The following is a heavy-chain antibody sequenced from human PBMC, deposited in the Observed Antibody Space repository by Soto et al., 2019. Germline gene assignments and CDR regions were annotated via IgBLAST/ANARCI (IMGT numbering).Heavy chain of an antibody. CDR1: GFTFSRYL. CDR3: GSEQRYGALAI. V-gene: IGHV3-74*01. CDR2: INSDGSST. J-gene: IGHJ3*02. D-gene: IGHD5-18*01. Sequence: PGGSLRLSCAASGFTFSRYLMHWVRQAPGKGLVWVSRINSDGSSTSYADSVKGRFTISRDNAKNTLYLQMSSLRAEDTAVYYCGSEQRYGALAIWGQGTMVTVSS.